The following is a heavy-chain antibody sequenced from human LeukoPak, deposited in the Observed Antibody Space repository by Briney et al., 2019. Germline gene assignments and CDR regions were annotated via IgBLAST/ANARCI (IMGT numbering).Heavy chain of an antibody. D-gene: IGHD2-2*01. V-gene: IGHV5-51*01. J-gene: IGHJ5*02. Sequence: GESLKISCKTSGYSFSTYWIAWVRQRPGKGLEWMGIIYPGDSDTRYSPSFQGQVTVSADKSISTVYLQWSSLKASDTAMYYCARHEGVSITSSFDPWGQGTLGTVSS. CDR3: ARHEGVSITSSFDP. CDR2: IYPGDSDT. CDR1: GYSFSTYW.